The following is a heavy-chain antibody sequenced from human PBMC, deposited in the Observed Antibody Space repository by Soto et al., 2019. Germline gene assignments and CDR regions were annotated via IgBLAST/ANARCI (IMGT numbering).Heavy chain of an antibody. Sequence: SETLSLTCAVSGGSISSGGYSCNWIRQPPGKGLEWIGSIYYSGSTYYNPSLKSRVTISVDTSKNQFSLKLNSVTAADTAVYYCASRHSSPYFDYWGQGTLVTVSS. V-gene: IGHV4-30-2*05. J-gene: IGHJ4*02. D-gene: IGHD6-13*01. CDR1: GGSISSGGYS. CDR2: IYYSGST. CDR3: ASRHSSPYFDY.